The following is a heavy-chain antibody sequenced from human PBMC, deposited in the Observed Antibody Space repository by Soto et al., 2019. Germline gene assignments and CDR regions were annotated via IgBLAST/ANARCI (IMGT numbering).Heavy chain of an antibody. CDR2: INPSGGST. CDR3: ARDLRSSSCPAY. D-gene: IGHD6-13*01. J-gene: IGHJ4*02. Sequence: GASGKVSCKASGYTFTSYYMNLLLQAPGQGLEWMGLINPSGGSTSYAQKFQGRVTMTRDTSTSTVYMELSSLRSEDTAVYYCARDLRSSSCPAYWGQGTLVTVSS. CDR1: GYTFTSYY. V-gene: IGHV1-46*01.